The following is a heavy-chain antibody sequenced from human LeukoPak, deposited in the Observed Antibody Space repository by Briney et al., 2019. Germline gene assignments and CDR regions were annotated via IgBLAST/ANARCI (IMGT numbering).Heavy chain of an antibody. CDR2: MSYDGSYK. V-gene: IGHV3-30*03. J-gene: IGHJ4*02. D-gene: IGHD6-13*01. Sequence: GGSLRLSCAASGFTFSSYDMHWVRQAPGKGLEWVALMSYDGSYKYFADSVTGRFTISRDSSKNTLYLQMNSLRPEDTAVYYCAREEGVAATASEFAYWGPGTLVTVSS. CDR3: AREEGVAATASEFAY. CDR1: GFTFSSYD.